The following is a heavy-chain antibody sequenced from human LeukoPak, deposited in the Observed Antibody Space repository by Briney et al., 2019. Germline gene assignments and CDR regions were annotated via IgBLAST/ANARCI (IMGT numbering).Heavy chain of an antibody. CDR1: GYTFTSYW. V-gene: IGHV5-51*01. J-gene: IGHJ4*02. D-gene: IGHD3-3*01. CDR3: ARRITIFGVVNSFDY. Sequence: GESLKISCKGSGYTFTSYWIGWVRQMPGKGLEWMGIIYPGDSDTRYSPPFQGHVTLSADMPISTAYLQWRSLKASDTAMYYCARRITIFGVVNSFDYWGQGTLVTVSS. CDR2: IYPGDSDT.